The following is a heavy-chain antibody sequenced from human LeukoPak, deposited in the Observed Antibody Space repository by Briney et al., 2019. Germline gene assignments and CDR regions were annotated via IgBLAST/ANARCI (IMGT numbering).Heavy chain of an antibody. CDR1: GYTFTSYA. CDR2: INAGNGNT. CDR3: ARSSTWIQLWTYFDY. Sequence: ASVKVSCKASGYTFTSYAMHWVRQAPGQRLEYMGWINAGNGNTKYSQEFQGRVTFTRDTSASTAYMELSSLRSEDMAVYYCARSSTWIQLWTYFDYWGQGTLVTVSS. D-gene: IGHD5-18*01. J-gene: IGHJ4*02. V-gene: IGHV1-3*03.